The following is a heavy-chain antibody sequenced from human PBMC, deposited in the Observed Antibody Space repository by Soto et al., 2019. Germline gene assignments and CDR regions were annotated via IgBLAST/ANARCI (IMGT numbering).Heavy chain of an antibody. CDR2: VSASGGGT. Sequence: EVQLLESGGGLVQPGGSLTLSCAASGFTFNTYGMTWVRQAPGKGLEWVSTVSASGGGTYYADSVKGRFTISRVNSKNTMYLQMSNLRAEDTAVYFCARIGPYCGGDCYPDFDFWGLGTPVTVSS. CDR1: GFTFNTYG. D-gene: IGHD2-21*02. J-gene: IGHJ4*02. CDR3: ARIGPYCGGDCYPDFDF. V-gene: IGHV3-23*01.